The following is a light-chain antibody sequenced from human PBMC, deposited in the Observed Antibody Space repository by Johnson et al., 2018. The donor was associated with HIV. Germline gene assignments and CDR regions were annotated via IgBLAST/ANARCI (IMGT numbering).Light chain of an antibody. V-gene: IGLV1-51*01. CDR1: SSNVGSSF. Sequence: QPVLTQPPSVSAAPGQTVTISCSGSSSNVGSSFVSWYRQVPGTAPKLPIYDNNKRPSGIPGRFSGSKSGPSATLGITGLQTGDEADYYCGTWDSSLTSYVFGAGTKVTVL. J-gene: IGLJ1*01. CDR3: GTWDSSLTSYV. CDR2: DNN.